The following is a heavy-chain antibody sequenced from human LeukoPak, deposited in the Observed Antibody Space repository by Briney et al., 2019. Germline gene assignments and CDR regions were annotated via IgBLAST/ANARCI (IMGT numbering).Heavy chain of an antibody. CDR2: IYPADYDT. J-gene: IGHJ4*02. CDR1: GYSFTSYG. V-gene: IGHV5-51*01. Sequence: GESLKISCKGSGYSFTSYGIGWVRQMPGKGLGWRGVIYPADYDTRYSPSFQGQVTISADKSISTAYLQWSSLKASDTAMYYCARFATTVTNYFDYWGQGTLVTVSS. D-gene: IGHD4-17*01. CDR3: ARFATTVTNYFDY.